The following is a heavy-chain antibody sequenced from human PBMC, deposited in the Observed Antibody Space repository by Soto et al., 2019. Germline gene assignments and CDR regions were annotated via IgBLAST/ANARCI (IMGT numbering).Heavy chain of an antibody. CDR3: AKWNGYGDF. J-gene: IGHJ4*02. D-gene: IGHD1-1*01. CDR1: GFSFSTYG. V-gene: IGHV3-23*01. Sequence: EVQLLESGGGLVQPGGSLRLSCAVSGFSFSTYGVTWVRQAPGKGLEWVVGVRGGSVVPHYADSVKGRFTITGDDSKNTLYLQMHSLRVEDTAVYYCAKWNGYGDFWGQGTLVTVSS. CDR2: VRGGSVVP.